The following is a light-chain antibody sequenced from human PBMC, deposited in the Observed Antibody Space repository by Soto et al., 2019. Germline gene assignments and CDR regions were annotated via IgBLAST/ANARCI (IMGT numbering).Light chain of an antibody. CDR3: QHYNKYSWT. V-gene: IGKV1-5*03. Sequence: DIQMTQSPSSLSASVGDRVTITCRASQSISSWLAWYQQKPGKAPILLVYKASFLETGVPSRFSGSGSGTEFTLTINSLQPDDFATYYCQHYNKYSWTFGQGPKVEIK. CDR1: QSISSW. CDR2: KAS. J-gene: IGKJ1*01.